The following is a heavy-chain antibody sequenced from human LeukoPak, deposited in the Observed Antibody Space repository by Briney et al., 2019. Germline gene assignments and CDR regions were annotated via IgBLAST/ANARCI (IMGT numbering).Heavy chain of an antibody. V-gene: IGHV4-4*09. Sequence: SETLSLTCTVSGSSIGTYSWSWIRQPPGKGLEWNGYIYTTGSTHYNPSLKSRVTMSLDTSKNQSSLRLTSVTAADTAVFYCARHRAEMATITDDTFDMWGRGTMFTVSS. CDR1: GSSIGTYS. CDR3: ARHRAEMATITDDTFDM. J-gene: IGHJ3*02. CDR2: IYTTGST. D-gene: IGHD5-24*01.